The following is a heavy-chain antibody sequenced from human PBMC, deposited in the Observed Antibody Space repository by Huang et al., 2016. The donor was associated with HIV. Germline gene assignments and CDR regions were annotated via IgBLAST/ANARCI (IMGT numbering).Heavy chain of an antibody. D-gene: IGHD3-9*01. V-gene: IGHV4-61*09. CDR1: GGSISSGNYY. Sequence: QVQLQESGPGLVKPSQTLSLTCSVSGGSISSGNYYWSWIRQPAGKGLEWVGHIYTSGPTISNPSLKSRVTISVATSTNQFSLKLSSVTAADTAVYYCARLTGYSTFDIWGHGTVVTVSS. J-gene: IGHJ3*02. CDR2: IYTSGPT. CDR3: ARLTGYSTFDI.